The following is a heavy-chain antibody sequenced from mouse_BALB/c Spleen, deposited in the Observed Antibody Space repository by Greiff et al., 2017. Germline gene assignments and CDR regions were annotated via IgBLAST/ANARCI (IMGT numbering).Heavy chain of an antibody. V-gene: IGHV5-6-5*01. CDR1: GFTFSSYA. D-gene: IGHD1-1*01. CDR3: ARVGSSYYYAMDY. CDR2: ISSGGST. J-gene: IGHJ4*01. Sequence: EVQRVESGGGLVKPGGSLKLSCAASGFTFSSYAMSWVRQTPEKRLEWVASISSGGSTYYPDSVKGRFTISRDNARNILYLQMSSLRSEDTAMYYCARVGSSYYYAMDYWGQGTSVTVSS.